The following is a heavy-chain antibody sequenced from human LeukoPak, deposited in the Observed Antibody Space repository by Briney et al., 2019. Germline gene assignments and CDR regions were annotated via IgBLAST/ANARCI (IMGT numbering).Heavy chain of an antibody. CDR2: ISYDGSNK. D-gene: IGHD5-18*01. V-gene: IGHV3-30*18. Sequence: PGGSLRLSCAASAFTFSTYGMHWVRQAPGKGLDWVAGISYDGSNKHYAYFVKGRFTISRDNSKNTLYLQMTSMRAEATAVYYCAKDRDTAMVVPTAGDYWGQGTLVTVSS. J-gene: IGHJ4*02. CDR3: AKDRDTAMVVPTAGDY. CDR1: AFTFSTYG.